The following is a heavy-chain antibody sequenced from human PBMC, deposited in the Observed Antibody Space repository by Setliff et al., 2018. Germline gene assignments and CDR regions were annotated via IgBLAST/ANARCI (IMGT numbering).Heavy chain of an antibody. V-gene: IGHV3-21*01. Sequence: LSCAASGFTFSSYSMNWVRQAPGKGLEWVSSISSSSSYIYYADSVKGRFTISRDNAKNSLYLQMNSLRAEDTAVYYCARDSTDYYDSSGYYYGPRDNDAFDIWGQGTMVTVSS. CDR1: GFTFSSYS. D-gene: IGHD3-22*01. J-gene: IGHJ3*02. CDR3: ARDSTDYYDSSGYYYGPRDNDAFDI. CDR2: ISSSSSYI.